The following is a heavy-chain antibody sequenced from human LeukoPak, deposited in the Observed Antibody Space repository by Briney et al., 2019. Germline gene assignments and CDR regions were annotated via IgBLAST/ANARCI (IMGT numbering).Heavy chain of an antibody. CDR2: ISSSGSTI. V-gene: IGHV3-48*04. CDR3: AELGITMIGGV. J-gene: IGHJ6*04. D-gene: IGHD3-10*02. CDR1: GLTFSSYS. Sequence: GGSLRLSCAASGLTFSSYSINWVRQAPGKGLEWVSYISSSGSTIYYADSVKGRFTISRDNAKNSLYLQMNSLRAEDTAVYYCAELGITMIGGVWGKGTTVTISS.